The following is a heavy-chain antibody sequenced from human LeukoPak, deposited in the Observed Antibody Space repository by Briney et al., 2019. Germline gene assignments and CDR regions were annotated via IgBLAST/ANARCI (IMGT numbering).Heavy chain of an antibody. Sequence: SVKVSCKASGGTFSSYTISWVRQAPGQGLEWRGRIIPILGIANYAQKFQGRVTITADKSTSTAYMELSSLRSEDTAVYYCARGEDYDYVWGSYRYTFFDYWGQGTLVTVSS. CDR1: GGTFSSYT. J-gene: IGHJ4*02. V-gene: IGHV1-69*02. CDR2: IIPILGIA. D-gene: IGHD3-16*02. CDR3: ARGEDYDYVWGSYRYTFFDY.